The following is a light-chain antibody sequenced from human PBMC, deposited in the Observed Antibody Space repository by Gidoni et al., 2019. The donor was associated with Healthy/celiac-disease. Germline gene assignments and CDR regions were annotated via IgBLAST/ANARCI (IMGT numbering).Light chain of an antibody. Sequence: EIVLTQSPGTLSLSPGERATLSCRASQSVSSSYLAWYQQKPGQAPRLLIYGASSRATGIPDRFSGSGSGTDFTLTISRLEPEEFAVYYCQQYGSSPAITFXQXTRLEIK. CDR1: QSVSSSY. CDR2: GAS. J-gene: IGKJ5*01. CDR3: QQYGSSPAIT. V-gene: IGKV3-20*01.